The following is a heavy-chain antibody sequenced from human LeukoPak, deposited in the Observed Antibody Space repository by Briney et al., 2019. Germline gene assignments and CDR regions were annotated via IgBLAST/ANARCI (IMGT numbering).Heavy chain of an antibody. CDR1: GGSISSSSYY. CDR2: IYYSGST. Sequence: SETLSLTCTVSGGSISSSSYYWGWIRQTPGKGLEWIGSIYYSGSTYYNPSLKSRVTISVDTSKNQFSLKLSSVTAADTAVYYCARHVRRDGYNHFDYWGQGTLVTVSS. CDR3: ARHVRRDGYNHFDY. V-gene: IGHV4-39*01. J-gene: IGHJ4*02. D-gene: IGHD5-24*01.